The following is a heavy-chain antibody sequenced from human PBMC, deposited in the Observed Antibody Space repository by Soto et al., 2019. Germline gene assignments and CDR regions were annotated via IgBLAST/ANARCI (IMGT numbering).Heavy chain of an antibody. D-gene: IGHD6-19*01. Sequence: QVQLVQSGAEVQKPGASVKVSCKASGYTFTSYAMHWVRQAPGQRLEWMGWINAGNGNTKYSQKLQGRVTITRDTSASTAYMELSSLRSEDTAVYYCARVVAGPLPWFDPWGQGTLVTVSS. CDR3: ARVVAGPLPWFDP. J-gene: IGHJ5*02. CDR1: GYTFTSYA. CDR2: INAGNGNT. V-gene: IGHV1-3*01.